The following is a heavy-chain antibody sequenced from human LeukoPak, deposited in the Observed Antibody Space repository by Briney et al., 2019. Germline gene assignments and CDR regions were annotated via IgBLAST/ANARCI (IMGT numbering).Heavy chain of an antibody. J-gene: IGHJ6*02. CDR3: ARDSGLLRFLELRYYYGMDV. V-gene: IGHV1-69*13. D-gene: IGHD3-3*01. CDR2: TIPIFGTA. CDR1: GGTFSSYA. Sequence: SVKVSCKASGGTFSSYAISWVRQAPGQGLEWMGGTIPIFGTANYAQKSQGRVTITADESTSTAYMELSSLRSEDTAVYYCARDSGLLRFLELRYYYGMDVWGQGTTVTVSS.